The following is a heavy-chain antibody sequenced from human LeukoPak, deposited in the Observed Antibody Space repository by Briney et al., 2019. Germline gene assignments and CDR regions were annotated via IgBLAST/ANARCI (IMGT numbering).Heavy chain of an antibody. CDR3: ARVGAAARIDY. V-gene: IGHV4-38-2*02. CDR1: GYSISSGYY. J-gene: IGHJ4*02. Sequence: SETLSLTCTVSGYSISSGYYWGWIRQPPGKGLEWIGSIYHSGSTYYNPSLKSRVTISVDTSKNRFSLKLSSVTAADTAVYYCARVGAAARIDYWGQGTLVTVSS. CDR2: IYHSGST. D-gene: IGHD6-13*01.